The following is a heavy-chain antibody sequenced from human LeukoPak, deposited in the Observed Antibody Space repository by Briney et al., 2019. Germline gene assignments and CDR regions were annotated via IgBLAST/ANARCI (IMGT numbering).Heavy chain of an antibody. CDR1: GFTFSSYG. D-gene: IGHD5-18*01. CDR2: ISYDGSNK. J-gene: IGHJ6*03. CDR3: AKVGVYSYGYYYYYYMDV. Sequence: GGSLRLSCAASGFTFSSYGMSWVRQAPGKGLEWVAVISYDGSNKYYADSVKGRFTISRDSSKSTLYLQMNSLRAEDTAVYYCAKVGVYSYGYYYYYYMDVWGKGTTVTVSS. V-gene: IGHV3-30*18.